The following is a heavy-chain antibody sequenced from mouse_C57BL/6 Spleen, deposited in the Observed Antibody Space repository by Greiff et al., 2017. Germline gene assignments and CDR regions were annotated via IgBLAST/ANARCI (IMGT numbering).Heavy chain of an antibody. V-gene: IGHV1-15*01. CDR1: GYTFTDYE. CDR2: IDPETGGT. D-gene: IGHD2-4*01. CDR3: TRSYDYDAWFAY. J-gene: IGHJ3*01. Sequence: VQLQQSGAELVRPGASVTLSCKASGYTFTDYEMHWVKQTPVHGLEWIGAIDPETGGTAYNQKLKGKAILTADKSSSTAYMELRILASEDSAVYSCTRSYDYDAWFAYWGQGTLVTVSA.